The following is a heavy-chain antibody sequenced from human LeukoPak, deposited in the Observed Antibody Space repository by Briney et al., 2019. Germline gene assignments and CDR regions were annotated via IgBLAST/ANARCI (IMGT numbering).Heavy chain of an antibody. Sequence: SSNASPSTSTTHLIHWLRQAPGQALQWLAAIIPILGTANYAQKFQGRVTITADESTSTAYMELSSLRSEDTAVYYCARLPGYCSSTSCPGHHLDYWGPRTLVTV. CDR2: IIPILGTA. CDR1: PSTSTTHL. J-gene: IGHJ4*02. D-gene: IGHD2-2*01. CDR3: ARLPGYCSSTSCPGHHLDY. V-gene: IGHV1-69*01.